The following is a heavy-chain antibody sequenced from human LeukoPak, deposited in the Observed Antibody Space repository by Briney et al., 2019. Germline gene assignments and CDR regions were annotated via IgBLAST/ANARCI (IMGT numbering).Heavy chain of an antibody. D-gene: IGHD1-14*01. J-gene: IGHJ4*02. CDR3: ARIAYNRVYYFDY. CDR1: GGYISSSSYY. Sequence: PSETLSLTCTVSGGYISSSSYYWGWIRQPPGKGLEWIGNIYYSGTTYFNASLKSRVTISVDTSKNQFSLKLTSVTAADTAVYYCARIAYNRVYYFDYWGQGTLVTVSS. V-gene: IGHV4-39*01. CDR2: IYYSGTT.